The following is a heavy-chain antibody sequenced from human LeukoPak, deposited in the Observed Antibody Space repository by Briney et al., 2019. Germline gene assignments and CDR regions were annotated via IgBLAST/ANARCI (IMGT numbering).Heavy chain of an antibody. CDR2: INPNSGGT. CDR3: ARVSNYYYDSSGYYYSRFDY. CDR1: GYTFTGYY. V-gene: IGHV1-2*02. Sequence: ASVKVSCKASGYTFTGYYMHWVRQAPGQGLEWMGWINPNSGGTNYAQKFQGGVTMTRDTSISTAYMELSRLRSDDTAVYYCARVSNYYYDSSGYYYSRFDYWGQGTLVTVSS. D-gene: IGHD3-22*01. J-gene: IGHJ4*02.